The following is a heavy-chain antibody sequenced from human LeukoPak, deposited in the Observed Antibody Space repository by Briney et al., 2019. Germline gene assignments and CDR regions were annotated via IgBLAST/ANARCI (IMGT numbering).Heavy chain of an antibody. CDR1: GGTFSDYV. J-gene: IGHJ4*02. V-gene: IGHV1-18*01. D-gene: IGHD6-19*01. CDR3: ARGEYGGGWYARGFFDY. CDR2: ISTHNGNT. Sequence: ASVKVSCKASGGTFSDYVISWVRQAPGQGLEWTGWISTHNGNTNYAQKLQGRVTMTIDTSTSTAYMDLTSLRSDDTAVYYCARGEYGGGWYARGFFDYWGQGTLVTVSS.